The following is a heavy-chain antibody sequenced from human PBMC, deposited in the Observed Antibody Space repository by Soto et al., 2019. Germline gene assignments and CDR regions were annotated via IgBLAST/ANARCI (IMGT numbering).Heavy chain of an antibody. V-gene: IGHV4-39*01. D-gene: IGHD4-17*01. CDR2: IYYSGST. CDR3: ASFCGDYTSSSDMDV. Sequence: SETLSLTCTVSGGSISSSSYYWGWIRQPPGKGLEWIGSIYYSGSTYYNPSLKSRVTISVDTSKNQFSLKLSSVTAADTAVYYCASFCGDYTSSSDMDVWGKGTAVTVSS. J-gene: IGHJ6*03. CDR1: GGSISSSSYY.